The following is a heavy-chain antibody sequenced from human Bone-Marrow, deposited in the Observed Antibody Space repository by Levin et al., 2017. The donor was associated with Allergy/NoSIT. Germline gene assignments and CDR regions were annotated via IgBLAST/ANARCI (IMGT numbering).Heavy chain of an antibody. CDR3: ARDGQIFDYSNRYYYGMDV. CDR2: IWYDGSNK. Sequence: PGGSLRLSCAASGFTFSSYGMHWVRQAPGKGLEWVAVIWYDGSNKYYADSVKGRFTISRDNSKNTLYLQMNSLRAEDTAVYYCARDGQIFDYSNRYYYGMDVWGQGTTVTVSS. V-gene: IGHV3-33*01. CDR1: GFTFSSYG. D-gene: IGHD4-11*01. J-gene: IGHJ6*02.